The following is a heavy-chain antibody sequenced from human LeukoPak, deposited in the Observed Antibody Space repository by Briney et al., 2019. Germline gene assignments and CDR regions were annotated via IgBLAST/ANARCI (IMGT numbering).Heavy chain of an antibody. CDR3: ARDLIWFGELSHFDY. J-gene: IGHJ4*02. CDR1: GYTFTSYG. Sequence: GASVKVSCKASGYTFTSYGISWVRQAPGQGLEWMGWISAYNGNTNYAQKLQGRVTMTTDTSTSTAYMELRSLRSDDTAVYYCARDLIWFGELSHFDYWGRGTLVTVSS. CDR2: ISAYNGNT. V-gene: IGHV1-18*01. D-gene: IGHD3-10*01.